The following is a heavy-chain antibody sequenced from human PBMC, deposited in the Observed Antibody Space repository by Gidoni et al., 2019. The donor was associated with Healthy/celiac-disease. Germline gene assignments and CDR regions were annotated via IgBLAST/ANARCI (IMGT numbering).Heavy chain of an antibody. CDR1: GYTFTSYY. D-gene: IGHD3-3*01. J-gene: IGHJ6*02. Sequence: QVQLVQSGAEVKKPGASVTVSCKASGYTFTSYYLHWVRQAPGQGLEWMGIINPSGGSTSYEQKFQGRVTMTRDTSTSTVYMELSSLRSEDTAVYYCARDSIWSGYSPYYYYYGMDVWGQGTTVTVSS. CDR2: INPSGGST. CDR3: ARDSIWSGYSPYYYYYGMDV. V-gene: IGHV1-46*01.